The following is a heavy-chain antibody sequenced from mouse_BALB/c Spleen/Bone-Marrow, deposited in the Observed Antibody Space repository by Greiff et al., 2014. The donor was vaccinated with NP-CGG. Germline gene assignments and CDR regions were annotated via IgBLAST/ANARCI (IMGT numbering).Heavy chain of an antibody. J-gene: IGHJ1*01. D-gene: IGHD1-1*01. V-gene: IGHV1-39*01. CDR3: ATYGYSYWYFDV. CDR1: GYSFTGYN. Sequence: EVQLQQSGPELEKPGASVKISCKASGYSFTGYNMNWVKQSNGKSLEWIGNIDPYYGGTSYNQKFKGKATLTVDKSSSTAYMQLKSLASEDSAVYYCATYGYSYWYFDVWGAGTTVTVSS. CDR2: IDPYYGGT.